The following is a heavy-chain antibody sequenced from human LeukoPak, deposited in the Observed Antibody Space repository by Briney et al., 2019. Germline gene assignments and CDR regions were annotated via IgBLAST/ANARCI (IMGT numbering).Heavy chain of an antibody. CDR1: GGSLISSSYY. CDR3: ARLRYDFWSGYSKPFDS. Sequence: SETLSLTCSVSGGSLISSSYYWGWIRQPPGTGLEWIGSINHGGTTYYNPSLKSPVTMSVDTSKNQFSLKMNSVTATDTAIYYCARLRYDFWSGYSKPFDSWGQGTLVTVSS. V-gene: IGHV4-39*01. J-gene: IGHJ4*02. D-gene: IGHD3-3*01. CDR2: INHGGTT.